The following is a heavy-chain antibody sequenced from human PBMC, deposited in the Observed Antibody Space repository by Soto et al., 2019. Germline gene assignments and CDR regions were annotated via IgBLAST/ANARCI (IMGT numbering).Heavy chain of an antibody. V-gene: IGHV3-74*01. D-gene: IGHD3-16*01. Sequence: EVQLVESGGGLVQPGGSLRLSCAASGFTFSRYWMHWVRQAPGRGLVWVSHINTDGSTTHYADSVKGRFTISRDNAKNTLSLQMNSLRGEDTAVYYCVRDRGGIDDFWGQGTLVTVSS. J-gene: IGHJ4*02. CDR3: VRDRGGIDDF. CDR1: GFTFSRYW. CDR2: INTDGSTT.